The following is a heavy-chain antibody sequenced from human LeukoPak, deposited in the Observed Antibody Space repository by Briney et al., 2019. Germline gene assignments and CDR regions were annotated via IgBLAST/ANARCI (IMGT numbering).Heavy chain of an antibody. CDR1: GFTFSSYG. CDR2: IWYDGSNK. J-gene: IGHJ6*02. Sequence: PGGSLRLSCAASGFTFSSYGMHWVRQAPGKGLEWVAVIWYDGSNKYYADSVKGRFTISRDNSKNTLYLQMNSLRAEDTAVYYCARDTVRGIRRYYGMDVWGQGTTVTVSS. D-gene: IGHD4-17*01. V-gene: IGHV3-33*01. CDR3: ARDTVRGIRRYYGMDV.